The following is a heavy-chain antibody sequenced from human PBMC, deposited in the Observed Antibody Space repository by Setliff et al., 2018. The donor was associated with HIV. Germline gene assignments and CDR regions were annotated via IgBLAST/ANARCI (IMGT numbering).Heavy chain of an antibody. CDR3: TRDWRAYGLMGS. CDR2: IYFNLQT. V-gene: IGHV4-4*02. CDR1: GVSISSSNW. D-gene: IGHD4-17*01. J-gene: IGHJ5*02. Sequence: SETLSLTCAVSGVSISSSNWWSWVRQPPGKGLEWVGEIYFNLQTNYNPAFKSRVSMGLDNAKHQFSLRLTSVTAADTAIYYCTRDWRAYGLMGSWGQGMLVTVSS.